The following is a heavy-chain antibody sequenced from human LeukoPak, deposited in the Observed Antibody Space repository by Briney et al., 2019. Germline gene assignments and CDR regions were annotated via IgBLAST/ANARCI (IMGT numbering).Heavy chain of an antibody. D-gene: IGHD3-22*01. CDR3: ARDLDYYDSSGRWGAFDI. CDR2: IYYSGST. CDR1: GGSISSGDYY. V-gene: IGHV4-30-4*01. Sequence: PSETLSLTCTVSGGSISSGDYYWSWIRQPPGKGLEWIGYIYYSGSTYHNPSLKSRVTISVDTSKNQFSPKLSSVTAADTAVYYCARDLDYYDSSGRWGAFDIWGQGTMVTVSS. J-gene: IGHJ3*02.